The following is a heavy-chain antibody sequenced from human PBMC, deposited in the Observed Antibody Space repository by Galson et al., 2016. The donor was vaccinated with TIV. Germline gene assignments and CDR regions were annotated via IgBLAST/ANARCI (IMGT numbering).Heavy chain of an antibody. CDR1: GYNFIYHT. V-gene: IGHV1-3*01. J-gene: IGHJ3*01. Sequence: SVKVSCKASGYNFIYHTMNWVRQAPGQSLEWMGWINVGNSNTKYSQRFQGRVTIARDTSATTAFMELGSLRSEDTAVYFCARDRVGAPRGFDVWGQGTVVTVSS. CDR3: ARDRVGAPRGFDV. D-gene: IGHD1-26*01. CDR2: INVGNSNT.